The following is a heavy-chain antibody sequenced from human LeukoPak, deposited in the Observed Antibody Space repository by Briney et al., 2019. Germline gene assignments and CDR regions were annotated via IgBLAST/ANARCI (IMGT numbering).Heavy chain of an antibody. CDR1: GGSISSSSYN. CDR2: IYYRMTT. V-gene: IGHV4-39*01. Sequence: PSETLSLTCTVSGGSISSSSYNWGWIRQPPGKELEWIGSIYYRMTTYYNPSLKSRVTISVDTSKNQFSLKLSSVTAADTAVYYCARPGDTPMVIDWGQGTLVTVSS. J-gene: IGHJ4*02. CDR3: ARPGDTPMVID. D-gene: IGHD5-18*01.